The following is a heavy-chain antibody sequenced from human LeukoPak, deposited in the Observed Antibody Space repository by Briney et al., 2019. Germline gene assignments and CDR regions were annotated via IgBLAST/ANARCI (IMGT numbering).Heavy chain of an antibody. D-gene: IGHD6-6*01. CDR3: ARVAARPRWFDP. J-gene: IGHJ5*02. V-gene: IGHV4-59*01. CDR1: GGSISSYY. CDR2: IYYSGST. Sequence: AETLSLTCTVSGGSISSYYWSWIRQPPGKGLEWIGYIYYSGSTNYNPSLKSRVTISVDTSKNQFSLKLSSVTAADTAVYYCARVAARPRWFDPWGQGTLVTVSS.